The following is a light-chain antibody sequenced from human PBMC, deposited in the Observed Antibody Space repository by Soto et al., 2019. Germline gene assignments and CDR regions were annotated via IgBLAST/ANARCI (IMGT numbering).Light chain of an antibody. CDR1: QSVSSSY. CDR2: GAS. V-gene: IGKV3-20*01. Sequence: EIVLTQSPGTLSLSPGERATLSCRASQSVSSSYLAWYQQKPGQGPRLLIYGASSRATGIPDRFSGSGSGTDFTLTISRLEPEDFAVYYRQQYGSSSWTFGQGTKVEI. J-gene: IGKJ1*01. CDR3: QQYGSSSWT.